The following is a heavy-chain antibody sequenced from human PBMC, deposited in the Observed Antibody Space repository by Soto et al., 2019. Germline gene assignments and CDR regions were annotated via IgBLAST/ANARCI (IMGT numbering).Heavy chain of an antibody. J-gene: IGHJ1*01. D-gene: IGHD3-22*01. V-gene: IGHV1-2*04. CDR1: GYTFTSYY. Sequence: ASVKVSCKASGYTFTSYYMHWVRQAPGQGLEWMGWINPNSGGTNYAQKFQGWVTMTRDTSISTAYMELSRLRSDDTAVYYCARDVQDYASSGYYSFQHWGQGTLVTVSS. CDR3: ARDVQDYASSGYYSFQH. CDR2: INPNSGGT.